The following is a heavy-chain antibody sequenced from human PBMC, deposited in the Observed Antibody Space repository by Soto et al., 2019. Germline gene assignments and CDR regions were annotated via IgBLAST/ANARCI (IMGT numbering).Heavy chain of an antibody. Sequence: GGSLRLSCAASGFTFSHSWMSWVRQAPGKGLEWVAAILYDGSNKYYADSVKARFTISRANSKNTLYLQMNSLRAEDTAVYYCAGGTYYSDYCGQGT. CDR2: ILYDGSNK. V-gene: IGHV3-33*08. D-gene: IGHD1-26*01. CDR1: GFTFSHSW. J-gene: IGHJ4*02. CDR3: AGGTYYSDY.